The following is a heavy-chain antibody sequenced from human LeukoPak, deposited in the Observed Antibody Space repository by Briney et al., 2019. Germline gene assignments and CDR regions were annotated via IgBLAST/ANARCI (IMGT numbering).Heavy chain of an antibody. Sequence: SVKVSCKASGGTFSSYAISWVRQAPGQGLEWMGGIIPSFGTANYAQKFQGRVTITADESTSTAYMELSSLRSEDMAVYYCARDQGEYSGYDNGYYYGMDVWGQGTTVTVSS. D-gene: IGHD5-12*01. CDR1: GGTFSSYA. CDR3: ARDQGEYSGYDNGYYYGMDV. J-gene: IGHJ6*02. V-gene: IGHV1-69*01. CDR2: IIPSFGTA.